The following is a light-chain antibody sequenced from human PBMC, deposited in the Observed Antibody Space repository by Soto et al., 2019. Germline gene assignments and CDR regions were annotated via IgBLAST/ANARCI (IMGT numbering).Light chain of an antibody. V-gene: IGKV1-5*01. J-gene: IGKJ1*01. Sequence: DIQMTQSPPTLSSSVRERFTITCRASQSISSWLAWYQQKPGKAPKLLIYDASSLESGVPSRFSGSGSGTEFTLTISSLQPDDFATYYCQQYNSYWTFGQGTKVDIK. CDR3: QQYNSYWT. CDR2: DAS. CDR1: QSISSW.